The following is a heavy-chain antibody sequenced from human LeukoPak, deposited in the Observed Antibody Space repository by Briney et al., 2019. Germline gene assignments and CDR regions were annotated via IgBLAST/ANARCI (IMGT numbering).Heavy chain of an antibody. V-gene: IGHV3-23*01. D-gene: IGHD5-12*01. J-gene: IGHJ4*02. CDR1: GFTFSSFA. CDR3: AREKVWVDIVATPYFDF. CDR2: ITGGSGAK. Sequence: GGSLRLSCTVSGFTFSSFAMSWVRQAPGKGLEWVSTITGGSGAKYYADSVKGRFTISRDNARNTLYLQMNSLRPEDTAVYYCAREKVWVDIVATPYFDFWGQGTPVTVSS.